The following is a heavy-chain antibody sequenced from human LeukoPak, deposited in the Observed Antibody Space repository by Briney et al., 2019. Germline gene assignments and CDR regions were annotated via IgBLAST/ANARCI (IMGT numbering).Heavy chain of an antibody. Sequence: GGSLRLSCAASGFTFDDYAMHWVRQAPGKGLEWVATISWNSGSIAYADSVKGRFTISRDNARNSLYLQMNSLRVEDAALYHCARDMGLIYGSGSYFDYWGQGTQVTVSS. D-gene: IGHD3-10*01. CDR3: ARDMGLIYGSGSYFDY. CDR1: GFTFDDYA. J-gene: IGHJ4*02. V-gene: IGHV3-9*01. CDR2: ISWNSGSI.